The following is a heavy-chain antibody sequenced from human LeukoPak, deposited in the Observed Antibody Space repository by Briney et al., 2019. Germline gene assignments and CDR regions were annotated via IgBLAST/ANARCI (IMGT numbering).Heavy chain of an antibody. V-gene: IGHV4-39*07. J-gene: IGHJ3*02. Sequence: SETLSLTCTVSGDSITGYYWGWIRQPPGKGLEWIGNIYYTGNTYYNVSLKSRVTISLDTSKNQFSLKVSSMTAAETAVDCCTKSDGYGLIRIWGQGTMVTVSS. CDR2: IYYTGNT. CDR3: TKSDGYGLIRI. CDR1: GDSITGYY. D-gene: IGHD5-18*01.